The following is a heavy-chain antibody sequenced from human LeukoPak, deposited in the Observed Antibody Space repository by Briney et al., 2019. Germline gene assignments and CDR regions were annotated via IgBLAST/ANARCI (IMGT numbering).Heavy chain of an antibody. D-gene: IGHD3-10*02. CDR3: ARERPYCSIDGAFHI. Sequence: GGSLRLSCAASGFTFSSYAMHWVRQAPGKGLEWVAVISYDGSNKYYADSVKGRFTISRDNSKNTLYLQMNSLRAEDTAVYYCARERPYCSIDGAFHIWGQGTMLTLSS. CDR1: GFTFSSYA. J-gene: IGHJ3*02. V-gene: IGHV3-30*04. CDR2: ISYDGSNK.